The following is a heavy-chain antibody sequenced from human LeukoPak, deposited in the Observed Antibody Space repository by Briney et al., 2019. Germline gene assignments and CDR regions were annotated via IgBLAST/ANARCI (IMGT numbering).Heavy chain of an antibody. CDR3: ARGLTGTTVTGRDYYYGMDV. CDR1: GGSISSGDYY. D-gene: IGHD1-1*01. V-gene: IGHV4-30-4*01. J-gene: IGHJ6*02. CDR2: IYYSGST. Sequence: SETLSLTCTVSGGSISSGDYYWSWIRQPPGKGLEWIGYIYYSGSTYYNPSLKSRVTISVDTSKKEVSLKVSSVTAADTAVYYCARGLTGTTVTGRDYYYGMDVWGQGTTVTVSS.